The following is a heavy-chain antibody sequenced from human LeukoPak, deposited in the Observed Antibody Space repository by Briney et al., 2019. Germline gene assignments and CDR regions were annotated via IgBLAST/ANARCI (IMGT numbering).Heavy chain of an antibody. V-gene: IGHV1-2*02. Sequence: GASVKVSCKASGYTFTSYGISWVRQAPGQGLEWMGWINPNSGGTNYAQKFQGRVTMTRDTSISTAYMELSRLRSDDTAVYYCARVHYDFWSGYRPKNYYYMDVWGKGTTVTVSS. J-gene: IGHJ6*03. D-gene: IGHD3-3*01. CDR1: GYTFTSYG. CDR2: INPNSGGT. CDR3: ARVHYDFWSGYRPKNYYYMDV.